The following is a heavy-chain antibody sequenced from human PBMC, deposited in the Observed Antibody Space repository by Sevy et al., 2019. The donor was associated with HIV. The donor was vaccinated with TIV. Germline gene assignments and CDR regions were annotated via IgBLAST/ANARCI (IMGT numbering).Heavy chain of an antibody. CDR1: GFTFSSYS. Sequence: GGSLRLSCAASGFTFSSYSMNWVRQAPGKGLEWVSYISSSSSTIYYADSVKGRFTISRDNAKNSLYLQMNSLRDEDTAVDYCASTCGGDSYSRDAFDIWGQGTMVTVSS. CDR2: ISSSSSTI. CDR3: ASTCGGDSYSRDAFDI. J-gene: IGHJ3*02. V-gene: IGHV3-48*02. D-gene: IGHD2-21*02.